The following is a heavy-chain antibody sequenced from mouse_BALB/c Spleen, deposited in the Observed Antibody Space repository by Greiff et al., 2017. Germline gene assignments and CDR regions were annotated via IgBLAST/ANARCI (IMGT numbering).Heavy chain of an antibody. D-gene: IGHD2-1*01. CDR1: GFSLTSYG. V-gene: IGHV2-3*01. CDR2: IWGDGST. CDR3: AKAAYGKGDAMDY. Sequence: VQLQQSGPGLVAPSQSLSITCTVSGFSLTSYGVSWVRQPPGKGLEWLGVIWGDGSTNDHSALISRLSISKDNSKSQGFLKRNSLQTDDTATYDGAKAAYGKGDAMDYGGEGSSVSVAA. J-gene: IGHJ4*01.